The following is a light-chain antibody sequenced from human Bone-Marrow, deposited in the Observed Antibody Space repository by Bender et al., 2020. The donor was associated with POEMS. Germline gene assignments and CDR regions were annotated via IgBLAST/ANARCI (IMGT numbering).Light chain of an antibody. CDR2: SSH. Sequence: QSVLTQPPSASGTPGQRVTISCSGGSSNIGAHAVNWYQHLPGTAPKLLIYSSHRRPSEVPDRFSGSKSDTTASLTISGLQAEDEADYYCCSYSGSTNQILFAGGTKLTVL. V-gene: IGLV1-44*01. CDR1: SSNIGAHA. J-gene: IGLJ2*01. CDR3: CSYSGSTNQIL.